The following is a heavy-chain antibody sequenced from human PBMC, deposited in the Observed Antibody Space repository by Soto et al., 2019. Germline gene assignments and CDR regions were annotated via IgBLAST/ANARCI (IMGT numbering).Heavy chain of an antibody. V-gene: IGHV3-74*01. CDR2: INLDGTTT. D-gene: IGHD6-6*01. J-gene: IGHJ5*02. CDR3: ARYLFSTSSRWFDP. CDR1: GFSFSSYW. Sequence: PGGSLRLSCAASGFSFSSYWMHWFRQAPGKGPVWVSQINLDGTTTNYADSVKGRFTISRDNAENTLYLHMTNMDPVDTATYYCARYLFSTSSRWFDPWGQGTLVTVSS.